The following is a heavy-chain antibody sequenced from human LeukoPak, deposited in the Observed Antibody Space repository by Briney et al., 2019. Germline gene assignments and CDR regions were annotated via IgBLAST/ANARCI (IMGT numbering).Heavy chain of an antibody. CDR1: GLTFRSHA. J-gene: IGHJ4*02. V-gene: IGHV3-23*01. CDR3: AKDFRIGYSAHFDY. CDR2: IYENGGIT. Sequence: PGGSLSLSCEGSGLTFRSHAMSWVGQAPGKGLKFVSGIYENGGITYYADSVKGRFSISRDNSKNTLYLQMDSLRGEDTAVYYCAKDFRIGYSAHFDYWGQGALVTVSS. D-gene: IGHD2-21*01.